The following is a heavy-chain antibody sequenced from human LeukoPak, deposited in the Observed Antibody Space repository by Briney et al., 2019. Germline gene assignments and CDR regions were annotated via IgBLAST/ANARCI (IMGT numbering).Heavy chain of an antibody. CDR2: ITGSCGST. CDR1: GFTFGIYA. Sequence: GGALRLSCAASGFTFGIYAMTWVRQAPGKGLQLVSAITGSCGSTYYADSVKGRFTISRDNSKNTLYLRMNGLRAEDTAVYYCATLPRGPTGYVGYGGEDYWGQGTLVTVSS. V-gene: IGHV3-23*01. D-gene: IGHD5-12*01. CDR3: ATLPRGPTGYVGYGGEDY. J-gene: IGHJ4*02.